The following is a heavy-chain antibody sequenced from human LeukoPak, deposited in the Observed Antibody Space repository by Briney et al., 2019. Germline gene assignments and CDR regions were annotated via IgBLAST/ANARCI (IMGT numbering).Heavy chain of an antibody. D-gene: IGHD1-26*01. Sequence: GASVKVSCKVSGYTFTSYGISWVRQAPGQGLEWMGWISAYNGNTNYAQKLQGRVTMTTDTSTSTAYMELRSLRSDDTAVYYCARDQFFLEALTKSGGSYAPGGYWGQGTLVTVSS. CDR3: ARDQFFLEALTKSGGSYAPGGY. CDR1: GYTFTSYG. J-gene: IGHJ4*02. V-gene: IGHV1-18*04. CDR2: ISAYNGNT.